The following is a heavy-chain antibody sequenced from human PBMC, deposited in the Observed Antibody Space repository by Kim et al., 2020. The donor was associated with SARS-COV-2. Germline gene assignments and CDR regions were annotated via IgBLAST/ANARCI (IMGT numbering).Heavy chain of an antibody. CDR3: ATDRIAAAGAMDV. D-gene: IGHD6-13*01. J-gene: IGHJ6*02. V-gene: IGHV1-24*01. Sequence: YAQKFQGRVTMTEDTSTDTAYMELSSLRSEDTAVYYCATDRIAAAGAMDVWGQGTTVTVSS.